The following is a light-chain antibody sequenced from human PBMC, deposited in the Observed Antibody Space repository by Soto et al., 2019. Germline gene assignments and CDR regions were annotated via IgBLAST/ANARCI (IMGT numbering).Light chain of an antibody. Sequence: SALTQPPSVSGSPGQSVTISCTGTTSDVGGYNHVSWYQHHPGKVPKLIIYDVTKRPSGVPDRFSGSKSGNTASLTISGLQDEDEDDYSCCSSEGNYTFVCGTGTKVTVI. CDR3: CSSEGNYTFV. V-gene: IGLV2-11*01. CDR1: TSDVGGYNH. J-gene: IGLJ1*01. CDR2: DVT.